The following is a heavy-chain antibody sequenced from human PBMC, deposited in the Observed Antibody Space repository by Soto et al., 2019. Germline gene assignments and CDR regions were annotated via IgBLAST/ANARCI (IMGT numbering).Heavy chain of an antibody. Sequence: RLSCAASGFTFSGSAMHWVRQASGKGLEWVGRIRSKTNSYATAYAASVKGRFTISRDDSKDTAYLQMNSLKTEDTAVYFCVRARSTDSRPDYWGQGTLVTVSS. D-gene: IGHD3-22*01. CDR3: VRARSTDSRPDY. CDR2: IRSKTNSYAT. J-gene: IGHJ4*02. CDR1: GFTFSGSA. V-gene: IGHV3-73*01.